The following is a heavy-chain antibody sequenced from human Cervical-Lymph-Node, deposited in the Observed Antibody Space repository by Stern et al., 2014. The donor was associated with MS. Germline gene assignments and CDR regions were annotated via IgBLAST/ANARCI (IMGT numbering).Heavy chain of an antibody. CDR2: SGTSGRVI. Sequence: VQLVESGGALVQPGGSLRLSCAAAGFNFRTYIMHWVRRAPGKGLEWISYSGTSGRVIKYADSVKGRFFVSRDNGKDSLYLEMKSLRVEDTAVYYCARDFGLWGQGTLVAVSS. J-gene: IGHJ4*02. D-gene: IGHD3-16*01. CDR3: ARDFGL. V-gene: IGHV3-48*01. CDR1: GFNFRTYI.